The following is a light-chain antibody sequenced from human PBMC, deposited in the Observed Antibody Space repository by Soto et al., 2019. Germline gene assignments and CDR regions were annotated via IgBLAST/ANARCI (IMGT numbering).Light chain of an antibody. CDR2: GAS. Sequence: EIVMTQSPATLSVSPGERATLSCRASQSVSSNLAWYQQKPGQAPRLLIYGASTMAPGIPASFSGSGSATEFTPTSSRLWSEDFAVYYCQQYNNCPRPFGQGTKVEIK. J-gene: IGKJ1*01. CDR1: QSVSSN. V-gene: IGKV3-15*01. CDR3: QQYNNCPRP.